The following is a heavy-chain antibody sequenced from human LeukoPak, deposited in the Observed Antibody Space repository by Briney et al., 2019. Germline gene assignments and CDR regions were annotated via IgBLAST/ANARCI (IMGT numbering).Heavy chain of an antibody. CDR1: GFTFSSYW. Sequence: GGSLRLSCAASGFTFSSYWMSWVRQAPGKGLECVANIKQDGSEKYYVDSVKGRFTISRDNAKNSLYLQMNSLRAEDTAVYYCARERAYSYGLNFDYWGQGTLVTVSS. CDR3: ARERAYSYGLNFDY. V-gene: IGHV3-7*01. J-gene: IGHJ4*02. CDR2: IKQDGSEK. D-gene: IGHD5-18*01.